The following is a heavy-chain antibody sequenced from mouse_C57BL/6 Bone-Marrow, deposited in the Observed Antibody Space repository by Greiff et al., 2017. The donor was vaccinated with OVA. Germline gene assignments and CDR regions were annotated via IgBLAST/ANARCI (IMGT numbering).Heavy chain of an antibody. D-gene: IGHD1-1*01. CDR2: IDPSDSYT. Sequence: VQLQQPGAELVKPGASVKLSCKASGYTFTSYWMQWVKQRPGQGLEWIGEIDPSDSYTNYNQKFKGKAPLTVDTSSSTAYMQLSSLTSEDSAVYYCAREGYYYGSSPYYAMDYWGQGTSVTVSS. J-gene: IGHJ4*01. CDR1: GYTFTSYW. V-gene: IGHV1-50*01. CDR3: AREGYYYGSSPYYAMDY.